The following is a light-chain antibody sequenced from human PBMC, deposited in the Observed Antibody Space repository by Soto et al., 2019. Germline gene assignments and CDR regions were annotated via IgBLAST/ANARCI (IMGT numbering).Light chain of an antibody. J-gene: IGLJ3*02. CDR2: EVT. CDR3: CSYAGTTTWV. Sequence: QSALTRPASVSGSPGQSITISCTGTSSDVGSHNFVSWYQQRPGKAPKLMIFEVTKRPSGVSSRFSASKSGNTASLTISGVQAEDEADYYCCSYAGTTTWVFGGGTNSPS. CDR1: SSDVGSHNF. V-gene: IGLV2-23*02.